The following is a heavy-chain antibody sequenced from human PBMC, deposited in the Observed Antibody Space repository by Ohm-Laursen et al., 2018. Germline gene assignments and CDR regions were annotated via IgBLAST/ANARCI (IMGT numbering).Heavy chain of an antibody. CDR2: ISGSGGST. J-gene: IGHJ4*02. CDR1: GFTFSSYA. CDR3: AKDADSYGSLLPSDY. D-gene: IGHD5-18*01. Sequence: SLRLSCAASGFTFSSYAMSWVRQAPGKGLEWVSAISGSGGSTYYADSVKGRFTISRDNSKNTLYLQMNSLRAEDTAIYYCAKDADSYGSLLPSDYWGQGTLVTVSS. V-gene: IGHV3-23*01.